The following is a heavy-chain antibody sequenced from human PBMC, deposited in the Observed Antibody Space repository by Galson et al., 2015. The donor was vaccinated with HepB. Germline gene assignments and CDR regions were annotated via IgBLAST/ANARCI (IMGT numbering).Heavy chain of an antibody. Sequence: SVKVSCKASGYTFTTYGISWVRQAPGQGLEWMGWISTYNGNTNYAQKLQGRVTMTTDTSTSTAYMELRSLRSDDTAVYYCARDRPSRWYHDAFDIWGQGTMVTVSS. CDR1: GYTFTTYG. CDR2: ISTYNGNT. J-gene: IGHJ3*02. CDR3: ARDRPSRWYHDAFDI. D-gene: IGHD6-19*01. V-gene: IGHV1-18*04.